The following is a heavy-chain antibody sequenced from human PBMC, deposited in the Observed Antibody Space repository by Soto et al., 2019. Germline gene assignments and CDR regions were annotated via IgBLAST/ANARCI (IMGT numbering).Heavy chain of an antibody. CDR1: GSSISSSNW. CDR3: ARKTPCSGGSCYGWFDP. D-gene: IGHD2-15*01. CDR2: IYHSGST. Sequence: SETLSLTCAVSGSSISSSNWWSWVRQPPGKGLEWIGEIYHSGSTNYNPSLKSRVTISVDKSKNQFSLKLSSVTAADTAVYYCARKTPCSGGSCYGWFDPWGQGTLVTVSS. V-gene: IGHV4-4*02. J-gene: IGHJ5*02.